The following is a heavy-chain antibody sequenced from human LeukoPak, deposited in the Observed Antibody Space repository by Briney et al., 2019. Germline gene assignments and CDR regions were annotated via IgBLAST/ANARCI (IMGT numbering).Heavy chain of an antibody. J-gene: IGHJ6*03. CDR3: ARSGATYYYYYMDV. Sequence: GGSLRLSCAASGFTFDDYGMSWVRQAPGKGLEWVSGINWNGGSTGYADSVKGRFTISRDNAKNSLYLQMNSLRAEDTALYYCARSGATYYYYYMDVWGKGTTVTVSS. CDR1: GFTFDDYG. V-gene: IGHV3-20*04. CDR2: INWNGGST. D-gene: IGHD1-26*01.